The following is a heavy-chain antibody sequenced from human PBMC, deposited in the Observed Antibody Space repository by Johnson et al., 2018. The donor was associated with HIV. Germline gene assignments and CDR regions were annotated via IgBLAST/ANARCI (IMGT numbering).Heavy chain of an antibody. CDR2: ISYDANNK. J-gene: IGHJ3*02. V-gene: IGHV3-30-3*01. D-gene: IGHD6-19*01. CDR3: ARVSSSTIAVAGHPLDS. Sequence: VQLVESGGGVVQPGRSLRLSCAASGYTFSSYAMHWVRQAPGKGLEWVAVISYDANNKYYADSVKGRFTISRDNSKNTLYLQMNSLRAEDTAVYYCARVSSSTIAVAGHPLDSWGKGTMVTVSS. CDR1: GYTFSSYA.